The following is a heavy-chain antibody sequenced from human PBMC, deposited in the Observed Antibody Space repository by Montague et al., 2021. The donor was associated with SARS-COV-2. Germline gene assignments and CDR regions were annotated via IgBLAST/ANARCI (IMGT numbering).Heavy chain of an antibody. J-gene: IGHJ6*02. CDR3: ARLGEGVVPAPILGVGPYYSYYCMDV. Sequence: SETLSLTCAVHGGSFSGYYWNWIRQPPGKGLEWMGEINHGGSTNYNPSLKSRVTISADTSKNQFSLKLTSVAAADTAVYYCARLGEGVVPAPILGVGPYYSYYCMDVWGQGTTVTVSS. D-gene: IGHD2-2*02. V-gene: IGHV4-34*01. CDR2: INHGGST. CDR1: GGSFSGYY.